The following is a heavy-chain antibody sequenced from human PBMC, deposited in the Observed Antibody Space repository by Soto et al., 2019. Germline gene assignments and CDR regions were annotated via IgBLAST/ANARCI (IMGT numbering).Heavy chain of an antibody. D-gene: IGHD2-2*01. V-gene: IGHV3-21*01. J-gene: IGHJ5*02. CDR2: ISSSSSYI. CDR3: ARSDCTSTSCYVVWFDP. Sequence: EVQLVESGGGLVKPGGSLRLSCAASGFSFSNYGMNWVRQAPGKGLEWVSSISSSSSYIYYADSVKGRFTIYRDNAKNSVYLRMNSPRAADTAVYYCARSDCTSTSCYVVWFDPWGQGTLVTVSS. CDR1: GFSFSNYG.